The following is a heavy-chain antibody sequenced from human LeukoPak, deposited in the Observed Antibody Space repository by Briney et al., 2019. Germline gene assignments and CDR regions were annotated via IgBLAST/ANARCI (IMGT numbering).Heavy chain of an antibody. V-gene: IGHV4-31*03. D-gene: IGHD3-22*01. CDR2: IYYSGST. CDR1: GGSISSGGYY. CDR3: ARHASPVRYYYDSSGWANWFDP. J-gene: IGHJ5*02. Sequence: PSQTLSLTCTVSGGSISSGGYYWSWIRQHPGKGLEWIGYIYYSGSTYYNPSLKSRVTISVDTSKNQFSLKLSSVTAADTAVYYCARHASPVRYYYDSSGWANWFDPWGQGTLVTVSS.